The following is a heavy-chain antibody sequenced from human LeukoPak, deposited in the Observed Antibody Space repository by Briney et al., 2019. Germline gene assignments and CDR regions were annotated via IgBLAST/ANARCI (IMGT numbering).Heavy chain of an antibody. CDR2: ISRCSSYT. CDR1: GFTFSDYY. CDR3: ARAPAGLDWFDP. D-gene: IGHD6-6*01. V-gene: IGHV3-11*06. Sequence: PGGSLRLSCAASGFTFSDYYMSWIRQAPGKGLEWVSYISRCSSYTNYADSVKGRFTISRDNAKNSLYLQMNSLRAEDTAVYYCARAPAGLDWFDPWGQGTLLTVSS. J-gene: IGHJ5*02.